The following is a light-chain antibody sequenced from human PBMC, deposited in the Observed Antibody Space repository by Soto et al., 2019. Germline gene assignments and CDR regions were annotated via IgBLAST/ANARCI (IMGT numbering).Light chain of an antibody. CDR2: KSS. V-gene: IGKV1-5*03. Sequence: DIQMTQSPSTLSASVGDRVTITCRASQSISSWLAWYQQKPGKAPKLLIYKSSTLESGVPSRFSGSGSGTKVNLTISSLQPDDFAAYYCQQHNSSSWTFGQGTKVEIK. CDR3: QQHNSSSWT. J-gene: IGKJ1*01. CDR1: QSISSW.